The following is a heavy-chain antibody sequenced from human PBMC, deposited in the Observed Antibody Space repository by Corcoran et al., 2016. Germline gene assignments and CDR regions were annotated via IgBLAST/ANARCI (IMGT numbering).Heavy chain of an antibody. Sequence: QVQLQESGPGLVKPSETLSLTCTVAGGSISSYYWSWIRQPPGKGLEWIGYIYYSGSTNYNPSLKTRVTISVDTSKNQFSLKLSSVTAADAAVYYCARGAYCGGDCRYVSGGYGMDVWGQGTTVTVSS. J-gene: IGHJ6*02. V-gene: IGHV4-59*01. CDR2: IYYSGST. CDR3: ARGAYCGGDCRYVSGGYGMDV. D-gene: IGHD2-21*02. CDR1: GGSISSYY.